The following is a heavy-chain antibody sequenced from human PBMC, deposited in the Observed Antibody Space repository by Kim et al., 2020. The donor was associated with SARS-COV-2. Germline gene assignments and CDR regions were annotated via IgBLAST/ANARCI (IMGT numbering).Heavy chain of an antibody. CDR1: GFTFDDYD. CDR3: AKAYYDSSGYTYYFDY. D-gene: IGHD3-22*01. Sequence: GGSLRLSCAASGFTFDDYDMHWVRQAPGKGLEWVSGISWNSGSIGYADSVKGRFTISRDNAKNSLYLQMNSLRAEDTALYYCAKAYYDSSGYTYYFDYWGQGTLVTVSS. J-gene: IGHJ4*02. V-gene: IGHV3-9*01. CDR2: ISWNSGSI.